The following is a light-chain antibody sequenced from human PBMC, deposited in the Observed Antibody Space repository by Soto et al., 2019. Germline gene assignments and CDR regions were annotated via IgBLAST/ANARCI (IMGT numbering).Light chain of an antibody. V-gene: IGKV1-39*01. CDR1: QSVNTY. CDR3: QQSYGRPYT. Sequence: DIQMTQSPSSLSASVGDRVTISCRASQSVNTYINWYKKRPGTAPKLLIYAASTLESGVPSRFSGSGSGTDFTLTIRSLQPEDFTTYYCQQSYGRPYTFGQGTKLEI. CDR2: AAS. J-gene: IGKJ2*01.